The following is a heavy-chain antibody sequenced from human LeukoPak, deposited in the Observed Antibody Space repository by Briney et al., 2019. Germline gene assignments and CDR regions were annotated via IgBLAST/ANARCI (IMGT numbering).Heavy chain of an antibody. CDR2: ISGSGGST. CDR1: GFTFSSYA. Sequence: PGGSLRLSCVASGFTFSSYAMSWVRQAPGKGLEWVSGISGSGGSTYYADSVKGRFSISRDNSRDTLYLRMNSLRAEDTAVYYCAKDLTRSGTRDFQHWGQGTLVTVSS. CDR3: AKDLTRSGTRDFQH. V-gene: IGHV3-23*01. D-gene: IGHD1-26*01. J-gene: IGHJ1*01.